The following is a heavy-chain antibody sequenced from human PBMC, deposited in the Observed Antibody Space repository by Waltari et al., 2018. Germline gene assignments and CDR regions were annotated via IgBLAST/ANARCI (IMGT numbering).Heavy chain of an antibody. D-gene: IGHD3-22*01. J-gene: IGHJ4*02. CDR1: GFTLRTYW. CDR3: ARLNWDVVKAFDY. CDR2: IKQDGSDK. Sequence: EVQLVESGGGLVQPGGSLRLSCAASGFTLRTYWMSWVRQAPGKGLEWVGNIKQDGSDKYYVDSVKGRFTISRDNAKNSLYLQMNSRRVEDTAIYYCARLNWDVVKAFDYWGQGTLVTVSS. V-gene: IGHV3-7*01.